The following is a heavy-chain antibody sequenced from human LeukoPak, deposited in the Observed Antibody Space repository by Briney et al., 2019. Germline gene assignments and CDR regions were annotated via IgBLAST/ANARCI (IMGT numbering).Heavy chain of an antibody. Sequence: SETLSLTCTVSGGSISSNNWWSWVRLPPGKGLEWIGEIYHSGNTNYNPSLKSRVTISGDKSKNQFSLRLSSVTAADTAVYYCARVGYDSGSFRDDAFDIWGQGTMVTVSS. CDR3: ARVGYDSGSFRDDAFDI. CDR1: GGSISSNNW. CDR2: IYHSGNT. V-gene: IGHV4-4*02. J-gene: IGHJ3*02. D-gene: IGHD3-10*01.